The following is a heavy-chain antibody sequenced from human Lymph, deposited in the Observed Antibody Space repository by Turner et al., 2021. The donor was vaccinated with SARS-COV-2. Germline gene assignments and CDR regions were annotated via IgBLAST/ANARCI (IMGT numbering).Heavy chain of an antibody. V-gene: IGHV4-39*01. CDR1: GGSISSSSYY. CDR3: ARAPFIIVLMMYASGYFDN. D-gene: IGHD2-8*01. Sequence: QLQLQESGPGLVKPSETLSLTCTVSGGSISSSSYYWGWIRQPPGKGLEWIGSIYYSGNTYYDPSLKSRVTISVDTSKNQFSLKLSSVTAADTAVYYCARAPFIIVLMMYASGYFDNWGQGTLVTVAS. CDR2: IYYSGNT. J-gene: IGHJ4*02.